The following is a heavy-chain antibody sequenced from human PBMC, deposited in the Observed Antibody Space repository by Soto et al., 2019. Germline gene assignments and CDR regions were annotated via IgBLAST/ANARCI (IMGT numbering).Heavy chain of an antibody. CDR2: VYNTGGT. CDR1: GGSISSSTYY. J-gene: IGHJ4*02. V-gene: IGHV4-39*01. CDR3: ARHHDPRYYFDY. Sequence: PSETLSLTCTVSGGSISSSTYYWVWIRQPPGKGLEWIGRVYNTGGTFYNPSFQSRVTISVDTSRNQFSLRMNSVTAADTAIYYCARHHDPRYYFDYWGQGTQVTVST.